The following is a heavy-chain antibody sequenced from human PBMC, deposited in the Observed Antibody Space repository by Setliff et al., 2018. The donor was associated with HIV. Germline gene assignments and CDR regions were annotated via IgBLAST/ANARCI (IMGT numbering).Heavy chain of an antibody. V-gene: IGHV4-34*01. CDR1: GGSFSGDS. Sequence: SETLSLTCNVYGGSFSGDSWNWVRQPPGKGLEWIGEITHSGGTKYNPSLKSRVTISVDMSKNHFSLSLTSVTAADTAIYFCARKGWNAYEAFDYWGQGALVTVSS. CDR2: ITHSGGT. CDR3: ARKGWNAYEAFDY. D-gene: IGHD1-1*01. J-gene: IGHJ4*02.